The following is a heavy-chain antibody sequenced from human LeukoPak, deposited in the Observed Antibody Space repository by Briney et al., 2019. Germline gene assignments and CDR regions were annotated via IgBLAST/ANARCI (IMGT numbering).Heavy chain of an antibody. Sequence: GGSLRLSCAASGFTFRNFWMSWVRQAPGKGLEWVANIKQDGSEKYSVDSVKGRFTISRDNAKSSLYLQMNSLRAEDTAVYYCTTKVIRGNSGDDYDDWGQGTLVTVSS. J-gene: IGHJ4*02. CDR3: TTKVIRGNSGDDYDD. V-gene: IGHV3-7*03. CDR2: IKQDGSEK. D-gene: IGHD5-12*01. CDR1: GFTFRNFW.